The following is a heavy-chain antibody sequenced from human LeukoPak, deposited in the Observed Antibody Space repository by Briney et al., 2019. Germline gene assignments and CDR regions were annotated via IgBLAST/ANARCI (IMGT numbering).Heavy chain of an antibody. CDR3: ARQYCSSRSCYTDAFDI. CDR1: TFTFSSYW. J-gene: IGHJ3*02. CDR2: IKQDGSEK. V-gene: IGHV3-7*01. D-gene: IGHD2-2*02. Sequence: GGSLRLSCAASTFTFSSYWMSWVRQAPGKGLEWVANIKQDGSEKYYVDSVKGRFTISRDNAKNSVWLQMNSLRAEDTAVYDCARQYCSSRSCYTDAFDIWGQGTMVTVSS.